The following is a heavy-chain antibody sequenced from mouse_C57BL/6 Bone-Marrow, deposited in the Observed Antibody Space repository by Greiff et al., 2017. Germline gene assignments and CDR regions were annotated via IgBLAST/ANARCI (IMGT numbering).Heavy chain of an antibody. J-gene: IGHJ2*01. CDR2: IDPENGDT. Sequence: VQLKESGAELVRPGASVKLSCTASGFNIKADYMHWVKQRPEQGLEWIGWIDPENGDTEYASKFQGKATITADTSSNTAYLQLSSLTADDTAVYYCTRTTVPDYWGQGTTLTVSS. CDR1: GFNIKADY. D-gene: IGHD1-1*01. V-gene: IGHV14-4*01. CDR3: TRTTVPDY.